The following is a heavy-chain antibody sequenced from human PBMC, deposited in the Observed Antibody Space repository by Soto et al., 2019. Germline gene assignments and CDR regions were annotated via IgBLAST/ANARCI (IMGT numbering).Heavy chain of an antibody. CDR3: ARLKYILTGYYFDY. CDR1: GGSISSYY. D-gene: IGHD3-9*01. Sequence: PSETLSLTCTVSGGSISSYYWSWIRQPPGKGLEWIGYIYYSGSTNYNPSLKSRVTISVDTSKNQFSLKLSSVTAADTAVYYCARLKYILTGYYFDYWGQGTLVTVSS. J-gene: IGHJ4*02. CDR2: IYYSGST. V-gene: IGHV4-59*08.